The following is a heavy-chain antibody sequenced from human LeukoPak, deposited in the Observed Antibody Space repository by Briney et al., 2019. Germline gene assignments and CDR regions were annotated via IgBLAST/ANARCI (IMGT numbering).Heavy chain of an antibody. CDR2: IRSKANSYAT. Sequence: GRSLRLSCAASGFTFSSYGMHWVRQASGKGLEWVGRIRSKANSYATAYAASVKGRFTISRDDSKNTAYLQMNSLKTEDTAVYYCTRRSGTVAGHFDYWGQGTLVTVSS. D-gene: IGHD6-19*01. V-gene: IGHV3-73*01. CDR1: GFTFSSYG. J-gene: IGHJ4*02. CDR3: TRRSGTVAGHFDY.